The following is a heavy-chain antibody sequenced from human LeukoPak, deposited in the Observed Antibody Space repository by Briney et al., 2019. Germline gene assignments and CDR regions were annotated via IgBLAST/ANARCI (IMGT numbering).Heavy chain of an antibody. Sequence: ASVKVSCKASGGTFSSYAISWVRQAPGQGLEWMGGIIPIFGTANYAQKFQGRVTITTDESTSTAYMELSSLRSEDTAVYYCARYSSSWSYGYYYMDVWGKGTTVTVSS. D-gene: IGHD6-13*01. CDR1: GGTFSSYA. CDR3: ARYSSSWSYGYYYMDV. CDR2: IIPIFGTA. V-gene: IGHV1-69*05. J-gene: IGHJ6*03.